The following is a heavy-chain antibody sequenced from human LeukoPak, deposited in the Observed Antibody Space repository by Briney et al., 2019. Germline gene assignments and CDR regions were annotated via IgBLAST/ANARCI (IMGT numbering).Heavy chain of an antibody. V-gene: IGHV4-39*07. Sequence: SETLSLTCTVSGGSISSSSYYWGWIRQPPGKGLEWIGSIYYSGSTYYNPSLKSRVTISVDTSKNQFSLKLSSVTAADTAVYYCAREPYSCSWYFDYWGQGTLVTVSS. J-gene: IGHJ4*02. D-gene: IGHD6-13*01. CDR2: IYYSGST. CDR3: AREPYSCSWYFDY. CDR1: GGSISSSSYY.